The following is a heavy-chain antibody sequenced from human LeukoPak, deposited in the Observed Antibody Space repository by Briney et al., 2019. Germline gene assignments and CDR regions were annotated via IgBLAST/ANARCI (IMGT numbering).Heavy chain of an antibody. CDR3: ARCAVGATLQYYYYMDV. CDR1: GYTFTSYG. J-gene: IGHJ6*03. D-gene: IGHD1-26*01. Sequence: ASVTVSCKASGYTFTSYGISWVRQAPGQGLEWMGWISAYNGNTNYAQKLQGRVTMTTDTSTSTAYMELRSLRSDDTAVYYCARCAVGATLQYYYYMDVWGKGTTVTVSS. V-gene: IGHV1-18*01. CDR2: ISAYNGNT.